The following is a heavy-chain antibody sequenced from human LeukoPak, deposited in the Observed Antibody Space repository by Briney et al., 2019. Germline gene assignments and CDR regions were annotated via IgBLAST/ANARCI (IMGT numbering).Heavy chain of an antibody. Sequence: ASVKVSCKASGYTFSSNGISWVRQGPGQGLEWMAWISLYNGDTKYAPEFQGRVTVTTDTSTSTAYMELRSLRSDDTALYYCAKLRGGIYSSRVAFDIWGQGTMVTVSS. D-gene: IGHD3-16*01. CDR3: AKLRGGIYSSRVAFDI. V-gene: IGHV1-18*04. J-gene: IGHJ3*02. CDR2: ISLYNGDT. CDR1: GYTFSSNG.